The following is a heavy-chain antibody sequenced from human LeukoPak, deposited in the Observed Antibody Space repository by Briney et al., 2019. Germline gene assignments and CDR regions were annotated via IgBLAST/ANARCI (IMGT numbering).Heavy chain of an antibody. CDR1: GYTFTGYY. CDR3: ARDIPTGSNPDY. J-gene: IGHJ4*02. D-gene: IGHD3-9*01. V-gene: IGHV1-2*02. CDR2: INPNSGGT. Sequence: GASVKVSCKASGYTFTGYYMHWVRQAPGQGLEWVGWINPNSGGTIYAQKFQGRVTMTRDTSISTAYMEMSRLRSDDTAVYYCARDIPTGSNPDYWGQGTLVTVSS.